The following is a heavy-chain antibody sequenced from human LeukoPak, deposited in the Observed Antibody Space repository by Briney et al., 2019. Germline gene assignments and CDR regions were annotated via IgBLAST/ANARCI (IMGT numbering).Heavy chain of an antibody. CDR3: AKSIVGVSGFGY. CDR1: GFTFTNYA. CDR2: LSAGGGST. J-gene: IGHJ4*02. Sequence: GGSLRLSCAASGFTFTNYAMSWVRQAPGKGLEWVSALSAGGGSTYYADSVKGRFTISRDNSKNMLYLQMNSLRAEDTAVYYCAKSIVGVSGFGYWGQGALVTVSS. D-gene: IGHD1-26*01. V-gene: IGHV3-23*01.